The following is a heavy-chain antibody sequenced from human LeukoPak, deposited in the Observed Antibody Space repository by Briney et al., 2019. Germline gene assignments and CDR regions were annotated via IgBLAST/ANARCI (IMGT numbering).Heavy chain of an antibody. CDR2: ISGSGGST. CDR3: ARDIRHYYDSSGYDREDAFDI. V-gene: IGHV3-23*01. CDR1: GFTFSSYA. J-gene: IGHJ3*02. Sequence: PGGSLRLSCAASGFTFSSYAMSWVRQAPGKGLEWVSAISGSGGSTYYADSVKGRFPISRDNSKNTLYLQMNSLRAEDTAVYYCARDIRHYYDSSGYDREDAFDIWGQGTMVTVSS. D-gene: IGHD3-22*01.